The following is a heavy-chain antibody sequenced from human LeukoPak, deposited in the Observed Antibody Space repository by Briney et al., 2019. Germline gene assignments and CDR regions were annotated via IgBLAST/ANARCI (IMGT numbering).Heavy chain of an antibody. CDR3: ARGRATGRSGGDY. D-gene: IGHD3-9*01. CDR1: GFTFGSYS. J-gene: IGHJ4*02. V-gene: IGHV3-21*01. Sequence: GGSLRLSCAAPGFTFGSYSMNWVRQAPGKGLEWVSSISSSSSYIYYADSVKGRFTISRDNAKNSLYLQMNSLRDEDTAVYYCARGRATGRSGGDYWGQGTLSPSPQ. CDR2: ISSSSSYI.